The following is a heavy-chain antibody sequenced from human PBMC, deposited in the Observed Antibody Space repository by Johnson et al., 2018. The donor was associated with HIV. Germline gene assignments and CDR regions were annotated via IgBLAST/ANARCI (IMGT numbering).Heavy chain of an antibody. V-gene: IGHV3-53*01. Sequence: VQVVESGGGLIQPGGSLRLSCAASGFTVSSNYMTWVRQAPGKGLEWVSVIYGADRTFYADSVKGRFTISGDTSKNTLQLQMNSLRVEDTAVYYCARGTITMIRGVIGLDIWGQGTMVTVSS. CDR2: IYGADRT. CDR3: ARGTITMIRGVIGLDI. J-gene: IGHJ3*02. CDR1: GFTVSSNY. D-gene: IGHD3-10*01.